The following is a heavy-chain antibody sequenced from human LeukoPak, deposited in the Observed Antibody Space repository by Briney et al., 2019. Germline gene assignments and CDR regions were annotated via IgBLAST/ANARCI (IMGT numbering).Heavy chain of an antibody. J-gene: IGHJ3*02. Sequence: PSETLSLTCTVSGGSISSYYWSWIRQPPGKGLEWIGYIYYSGSTNYNPSLKSRVTISVDTSKNQFSLKLSSVTAADTAVYYCARLDWNDGAFDIWGQGTMVTVSS. CDR3: ARLDWNDGAFDI. CDR1: GGSISSYY. D-gene: IGHD1-1*01. CDR2: IYYSGST. V-gene: IGHV4-59*08.